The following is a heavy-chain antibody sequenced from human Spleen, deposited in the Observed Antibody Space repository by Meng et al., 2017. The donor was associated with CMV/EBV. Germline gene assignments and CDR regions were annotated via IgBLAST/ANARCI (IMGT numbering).Heavy chain of an antibody. V-gene: IGHV1-18*01. CDR3: ARDLITMTPNWFDP. D-gene: IGHD3-22*01. J-gene: IGHJ5*02. CDR1: GYTFTSYG. Sequence: KASGYTFTSYGISWVRQAPGQGLEWMGWISGYNGKTNYAQKFQGRVTMTTDTSTSTAYMELRSLRSDDTAVYYCARDLITMTPNWFDPWGQGTPVTVSS. CDR2: ISGYNGKT.